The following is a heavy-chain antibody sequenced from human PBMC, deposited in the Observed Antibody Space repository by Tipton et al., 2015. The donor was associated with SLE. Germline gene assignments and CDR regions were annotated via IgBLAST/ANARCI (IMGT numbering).Heavy chain of an antibody. V-gene: IGHV4-38-2*02. CDR1: GYSISSVYY. Sequence: TLSLTCTVSGYSISSVYYWGWIRQPPGKGLEWIGSIYHSGSTYYNPSLKSRVTISVDTSKNQFSLKLRSVTAADTAVYYCARGGMWELLYYFDYWGQGTLVTVSS. D-gene: IGHD1-26*01. CDR3: ARGGMWELLYYFDY. CDR2: IYHSGST. J-gene: IGHJ4*02.